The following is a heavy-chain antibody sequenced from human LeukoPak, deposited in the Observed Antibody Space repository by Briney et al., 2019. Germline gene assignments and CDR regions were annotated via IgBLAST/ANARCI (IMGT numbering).Heavy chain of an antibody. J-gene: IGHJ5*02. D-gene: IGHD3-22*01. Sequence: GESLKISCKVSGYSFPSYWITWVRQVPGKGLEWMGRTAPSDSYTNYNPSFEGHVTMSVEKSITTVYLQWSSLKASGTAMYYCVRQPPGVYDTTQNWFDPWGQGTLITVSS. V-gene: IGHV5-10-1*01. CDR3: VRQPPGVYDTTQNWFDP. CDR2: TAPSDSYT. CDR1: GYSFPSYW.